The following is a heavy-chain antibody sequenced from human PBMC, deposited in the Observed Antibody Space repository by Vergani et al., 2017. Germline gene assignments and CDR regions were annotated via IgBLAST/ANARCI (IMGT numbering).Heavy chain of an antibody. CDR2: IYYSGST. Sequence: QVQLQESGPGLVKPSGTLSLTCAVSGGSISSSNWWSWVRQPPGKGLEWIGYIYYSGSTNYNPSLKSRVTISVDTSKNQFSLKLSSVTAADTAVYYCASSLPGAYYYDSSGQAWFDPWGQGTLVTVSS. D-gene: IGHD3-22*01. CDR1: GGSISSSNW. V-gene: IGHV4-4*02. CDR3: ASSLPGAYYYDSSGQAWFDP. J-gene: IGHJ5*02.